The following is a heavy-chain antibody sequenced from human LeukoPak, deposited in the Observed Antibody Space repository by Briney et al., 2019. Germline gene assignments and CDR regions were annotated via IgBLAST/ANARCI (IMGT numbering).Heavy chain of an antibody. J-gene: IGHJ4*02. D-gene: IGHD3-16*01. Sequence: ASVKVSCKASGYTFTGYYVHWVRQAPGQGLEWMGWINPNNGGTNYAKKFQGRVTMTRDTSISTAYMELSSLTSDDTAVYYCARAGGGLDYWGQGTLVTVSS. CDR2: INPNNGGT. V-gene: IGHV1-2*02. CDR1: GYTFTGYY. CDR3: ARAGGGLDY.